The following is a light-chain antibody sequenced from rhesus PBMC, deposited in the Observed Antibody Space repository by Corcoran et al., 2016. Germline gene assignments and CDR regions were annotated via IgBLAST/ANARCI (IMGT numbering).Light chain of an antibody. CDR1: QEITTA. CDR2: AAS. J-gene: IGKJ4*01. V-gene: IGKV1-33*02. CDR3: HQGSSTPLT. Sequence: DIQMSQSPSSLSASVGDKVTITCRASQEITTALAWYQQKPGKAPKLLVYAASTLETGVPSRFSGTGSGTDVSLTLSNLQPDDFATYSCHQGSSTPLTFGGGTKVDLK.